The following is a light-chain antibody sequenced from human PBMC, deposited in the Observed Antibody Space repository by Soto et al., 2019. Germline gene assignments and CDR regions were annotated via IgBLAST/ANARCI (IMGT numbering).Light chain of an antibody. Sequence: SYELTQPPSVSVSPGQTASITCSGDRLGDKYASWYQQKPGQSPVLVIYQDNKRPSGIPERFSGSNYGNTATLTISGTQAMDEADYYCQAWDYSRVFGGGTKLNVL. J-gene: IGLJ2*01. CDR3: QAWDYSRV. V-gene: IGLV3-1*01. CDR1: RLGDKY. CDR2: QDN.